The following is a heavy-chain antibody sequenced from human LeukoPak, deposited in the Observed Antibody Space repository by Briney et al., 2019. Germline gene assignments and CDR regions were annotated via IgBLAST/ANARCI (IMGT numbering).Heavy chain of an antibody. D-gene: IGHD3-9*01. CDR1: GESIGSGGYY. CDR2: VYHSGSA. V-gene: IGHV4-30-2*01. Sequence: SETLSLTCTVSGESIGSGGYYWSWIRQPPGKGLEWIGYVYHSGSAYYNPSLKSRVTISVDRSKNQFSLKLSSVTAADTAVYFCARGGSRYDSAGLFDFWGQGTLVTVFS. J-gene: IGHJ4*02. CDR3: ARGGSRYDSAGLFDF.